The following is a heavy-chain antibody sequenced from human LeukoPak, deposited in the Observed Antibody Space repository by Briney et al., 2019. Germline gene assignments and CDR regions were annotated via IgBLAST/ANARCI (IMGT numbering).Heavy chain of an antibody. J-gene: IGHJ4*02. Sequence: SVKVSCKASGYTFTSYAISWVRQAPGQGLEWMGRIIPILGIANYAQKFQGRVTITADKSTSTAYMELSSLRSEDTAVYYCARDLAGVATTRAGDFDYWGQGTLVTVSS. CDR1: GYTFTSYA. CDR3: ARDLAGVATTRAGDFDY. CDR2: IIPILGIA. V-gene: IGHV1-69*04. D-gene: IGHD5-12*01.